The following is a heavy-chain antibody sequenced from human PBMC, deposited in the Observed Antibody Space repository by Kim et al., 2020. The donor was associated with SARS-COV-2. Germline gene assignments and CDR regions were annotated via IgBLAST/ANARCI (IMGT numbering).Heavy chain of an antibody. D-gene: IGHD3-9*01. V-gene: IGHV3-23*01. J-gene: IGHJ6*02. CDR2: ITGSGDST. CDR3: AKDREGILTGYASLYYYGMDV. Sequence: GGSLRLSCAGSGFIFSSYAMSWVRQAPGKGLEWVSAITGSGDSTYYADSVKGRFSISRDNSENRLYLQMNGLRAEDTAVYYCAKDREGILTGYASLYYYGMDVWGQGTTVTVSS. CDR1: GFIFSSYA.